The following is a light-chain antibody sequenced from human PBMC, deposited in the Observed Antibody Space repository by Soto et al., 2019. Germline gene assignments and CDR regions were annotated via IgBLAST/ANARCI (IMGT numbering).Light chain of an antibody. V-gene: IGKV3D-15*01. CDR1: QSVSSN. CDR2: GAS. J-gene: IGKJ1*01. Sequence: EIVVTQSPGTLSLSPGEGATLSCRASQSVSSNYLAWYQQKPGQAPRLLIYGASNRATGIPDRFSGSGSGTAFTLTISSLQSEDFAVYYCQQYNNWPPWTFGQGTKVDI. CDR3: QQYNNWPPWT.